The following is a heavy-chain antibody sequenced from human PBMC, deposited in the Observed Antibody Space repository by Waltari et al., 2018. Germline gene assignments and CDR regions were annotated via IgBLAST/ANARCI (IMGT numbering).Heavy chain of an antibody. CDR1: GGSISNTKFF. CDR3: ASPLIYYYDSSGQLFDS. CDR2: IYYSCST. Sequence: QLQESGPGLVKPSETLSLTCTVSGGSISNTKFFWGWIRQPPGKGLEWIGSIYYSCSTFYNPSLRSRVTASLDSSKNQISLQLSSVTAADTAVYFCASPLIYYYDSSGQLFDSWGPGTLVTVSS. D-gene: IGHD3-22*01. J-gene: IGHJ4*02. V-gene: IGHV4-39*01.